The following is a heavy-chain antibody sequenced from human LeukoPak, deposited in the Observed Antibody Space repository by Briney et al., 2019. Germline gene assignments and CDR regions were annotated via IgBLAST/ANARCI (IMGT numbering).Heavy chain of an antibody. D-gene: IGHD3-3*01. CDR2: INPSGGST. Sequence: ASVKVSCKASGYTFTSYYMHWVRQAPGQGLEWVGIINPSGGSTSYAQKFQGRVTMTRDTSTSTVYMELSSLRSEDTAVYYCAVPITIFGVVTPYWGQGTLVTVSS. V-gene: IGHV1-46*01. CDR1: GYTFTSYY. CDR3: AVPITIFGVVTPY. J-gene: IGHJ4*02.